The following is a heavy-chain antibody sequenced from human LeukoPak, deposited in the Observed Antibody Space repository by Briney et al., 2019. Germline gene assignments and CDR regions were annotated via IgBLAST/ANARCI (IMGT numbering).Heavy chain of an antibody. Sequence: MSGGSLRLSCAASGFTFSIYSMNWVRQAPGKGLEWLSSITSSSNYIYCADSVKGRFTISRDNVQNSLYLQMNSLRAEDTAMYYCARDRGYFDNWGQGTLVTVSS. CDR3: ARDRGYFDN. J-gene: IGHJ4*02. CDR1: GFTFSIYS. V-gene: IGHV3-21*01. CDR2: ITSSSNYI.